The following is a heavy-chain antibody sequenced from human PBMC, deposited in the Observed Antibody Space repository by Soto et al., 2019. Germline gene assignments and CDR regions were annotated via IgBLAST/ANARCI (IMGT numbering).Heavy chain of an antibody. V-gene: IGHV4-39*01. CDR1: GGSISSSSYY. Sequence: KPSETLSLTCTVSGGSISSSSYYWGWIRQPPGKGLEWIGSIYYSGSTYYNPSLKSRVTISVDTSKNQFSLKLSSVTAADTAVYYCGFGIAARPDYFDYSGQGTLVTVSS. J-gene: IGHJ4*02. CDR3: GFGIAARPDYFDY. CDR2: IYYSGST. D-gene: IGHD6-6*01.